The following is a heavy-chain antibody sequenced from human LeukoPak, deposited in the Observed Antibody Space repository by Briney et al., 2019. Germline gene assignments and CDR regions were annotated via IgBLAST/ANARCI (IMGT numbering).Heavy chain of an antibody. Sequence: ASVKVSCKASGYTFTGYYMHWVRQAHGQGLEWMGWINPNSGGTNYAQKFQGRVTMTRDTSISTAYMELSRLRSDDTAVYYCASLDYYDSSGYYYAGEYWGQGTLVTVSS. J-gene: IGHJ4*02. CDR2: INPNSGGT. D-gene: IGHD3-22*01. CDR1: GYTFTGYY. V-gene: IGHV1-2*02. CDR3: ASLDYYDSSGYYYAGEY.